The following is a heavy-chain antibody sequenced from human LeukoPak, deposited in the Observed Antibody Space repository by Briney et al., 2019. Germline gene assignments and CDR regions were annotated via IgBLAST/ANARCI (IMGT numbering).Heavy chain of an antibody. J-gene: IGHJ5*02. D-gene: IGHD3-10*01. CDR2: INTNTGNP. CDR3: ARDSYGSGSYYMGWFDP. CDR1: GYTFTSYA. Sequence: ASVKVSCKASGYTFTSYAMNWVRQAPGQGLEWMGWINTNTGNPTYAQGFAGRFVFSLDTSVSTAYLQISSLKAEDTAVYYCARDSYGSGSYYMGWFDPWGQGTLVTVSS. V-gene: IGHV7-4-1*02.